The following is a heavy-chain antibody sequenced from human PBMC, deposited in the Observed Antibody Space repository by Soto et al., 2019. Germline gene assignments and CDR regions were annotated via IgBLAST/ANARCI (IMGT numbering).Heavy chain of an antibody. D-gene: IGHD3-10*01. J-gene: IGHJ5*02. CDR1: GDSISSGHHY. Sequence: SETLSPTCPVSGDSISSGHHYWSWIRQPPGKGLEWIGYIFYSGTAYYNPSLKSRLTISVDTSKNQFSLKLSSVTAADTAVYYCARTYYGSAYFDPWGQGSLVTVS. V-gene: IGHV4-30-4*01. CDR2: IFYSGTA. CDR3: ARTYYGSAYFDP.